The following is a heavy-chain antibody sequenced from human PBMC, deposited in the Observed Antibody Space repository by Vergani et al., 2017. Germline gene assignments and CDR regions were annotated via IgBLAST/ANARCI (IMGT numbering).Heavy chain of an antibody. D-gene: IGHD6-6*01. CDR2: IIPIFGTA. CDR1: GGTFSSYA. Sequence: QVQLVQSGAEVKKPGSSVKVSCKASGGTFSSYAISWVRQAPGQGLEWMGGIIPIFGTANYAQKFQGRVTITADASTSTAYMELSSLRSEDTAVYYCASRSSSSRLAPLSAFDIWGQGTMVTVSS. J-gene: IGHJ3*02. CDR3: ASRSSSSRLAPLSAFDI. V-gene: IGHV1-69*01.